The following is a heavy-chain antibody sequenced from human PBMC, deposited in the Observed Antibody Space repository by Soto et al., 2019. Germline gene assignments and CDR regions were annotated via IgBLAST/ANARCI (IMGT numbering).Heavy chain of an antibody. V-gene: IGHV1-69*13. D-gene: IGHD2-2*01. CDR3: ARERSVGYCITTTCPKPFYYYPMDV. Sequence: SVKVSCKASGGTFTNYAFSWVRQAPGQGLEWMGGIIPVFGTPDYAQKFQGRVTITADESTRTASMELSSLRSDDTAVYYCARERSVGYCITTTCPKPFYYYPMDVWGQGTTVTVSS. CDR1: GGTFTNYA. J-gene: IGHJ6*02. CDR2: IIPVFGTP.